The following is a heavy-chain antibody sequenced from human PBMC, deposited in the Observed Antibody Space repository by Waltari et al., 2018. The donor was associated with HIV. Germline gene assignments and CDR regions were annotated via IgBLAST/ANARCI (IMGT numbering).Heavy chain of an antibody. J-gene: IGHJ6*02. Sequence: EVQLVQSGAEVKKPGESLKISCKGSGYSFTSYWIGCVRQMPGTGLEWMGIIYPGDSDTRYSPSFQGQVTISADKSISTAYLQWSSLKASDTAMYYCARGFYSNYGVGYYYYYGMDVWGQGTTVTVSS. CDR3: ARGFYSNYGVGYYYYYGMDV. CDR2: IYPGDSDT. CDR1: GYSFTSYW. D-gene: IGHD4-4*01. V-gene: IGHV5-51*01.